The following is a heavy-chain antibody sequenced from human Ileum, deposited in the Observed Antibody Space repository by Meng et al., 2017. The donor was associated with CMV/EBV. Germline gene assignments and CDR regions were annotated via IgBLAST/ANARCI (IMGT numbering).Heavy chain of an antibody. V-gene: IGHV3-23*01. CDR1: TFNLNNYG. CDR3: ANSGLRD. J-gene: IGHJ4*02. D-gene: IGHD4-17*01. Sequence: GASLKISCAASTFNLNNYGMNWVRQAPGKGLEWVSGISSSDGRTYYADSVKGHFTISRDNSKNTLFLQMNSLRVEDTAVYYCANSGLRDWGQGTLVTVSS. CDR2: ISSSDGRT.